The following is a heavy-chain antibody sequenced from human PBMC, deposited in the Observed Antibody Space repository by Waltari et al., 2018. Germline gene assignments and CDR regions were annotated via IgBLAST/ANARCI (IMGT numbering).Heavy chain of an antibody. CDR1: GGTFSSYA. D-gene: IGHD2-2*01. V-gene: IGHV1-69*05. J-gene: IGHJ5*02. CDR3: ARESCSSTSCYRGGLEWFDP. Sequence: QVQLVQSGAEVKKPGSSVKVSCKASGGTFSSYAISWVRQAPGQGLGWLGGIIPIFGTANNAQNIQDRVTITTDEATSTAYMELSSLRSEDTAVYYCARESCSSTSCYRGGLEWFDPWGQGTLVTVSS. CDR2: IIPIFGTA.